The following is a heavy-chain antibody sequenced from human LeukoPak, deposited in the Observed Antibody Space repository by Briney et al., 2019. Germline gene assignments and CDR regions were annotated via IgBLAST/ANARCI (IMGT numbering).Heavy chain of an antibody. V-gene: IGHV5-51*01. J-gene: IGHJ6*02. Sequence: LMISCYGSGYRFTRYSMGWAGPLPRPCLEWMGIIYPGDSETRYSPSFQGQVTISADKSISTAYLQWSSLKASDTAMYYCARQVNGMDVWGQGTTVTASS. CDR3: ARQVNGMDV. CDR1: GYRFTRYS. D-gene: IGHD3-22*01. CDR2: IYPGDSET.